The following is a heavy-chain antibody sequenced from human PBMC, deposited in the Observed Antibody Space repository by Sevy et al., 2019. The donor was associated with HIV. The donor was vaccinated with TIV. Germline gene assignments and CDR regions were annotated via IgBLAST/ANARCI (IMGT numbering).Heavy chain of an antibody. J-gene: IGHJ5*02. CDR2: VHHSGAA. CDR3: VRDGVILKRGWFDP. Sequence: ETQSLTCNVTGYSISSGYHWGWIRQSPGQGLDWIGSVHHSGAAYYNPSLKSRVTMSVEMSKNQFSLRLSSVTAADRAVYYCVRDGVILKRGWFDPWGQGIQVTVSS. CDR1: GYSISSGYH. D-gene: IGHD2-21*01. V-gene: IGHV4-38-2*02.